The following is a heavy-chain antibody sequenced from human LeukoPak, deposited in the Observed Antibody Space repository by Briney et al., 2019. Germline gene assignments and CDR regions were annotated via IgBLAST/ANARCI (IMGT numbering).Heavy chain of an antibody. CDR2: ISSTSGTI. J-gene: IGHJ6*02. V-gene: IGHV3-48*02. CDR3: ARDYYGMDV. CDR1: GFIFRSHT. Sequence: GGSLTLSCAASGFIFRSHTMNWVRQGPGKGLEWVSYISSTSGTIYYADSVKGRFTISRDNAKNSLYLQMNSLRDEDTAVYYCARDYYGMDVWGQGTTVSVSS.